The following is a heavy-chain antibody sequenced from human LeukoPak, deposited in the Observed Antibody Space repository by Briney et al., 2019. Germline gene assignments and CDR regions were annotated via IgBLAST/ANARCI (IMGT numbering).Heavy chain of an antibody. V-gene: IGHV1-69*13. J-gene: IGHJ5*02. Sequence: ASVKVSCKASGGTFSSYAISWVRQAPGQGLEWMGGIIPIFGTANYAQKFQGRVTITADESTSTAYMELSSLRSDDTAVYYCARDLSSGLNWFDPWGQGTLVTVSS. CDR1: GGTFSSYA. CDR3: ARDLSSGLNWFDP. D-gene: IGHD6-19*01. CDR2: IIPIFGTA.